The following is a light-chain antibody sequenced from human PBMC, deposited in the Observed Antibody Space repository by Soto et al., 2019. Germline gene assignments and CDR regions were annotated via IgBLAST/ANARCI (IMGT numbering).Light chain of an antibody. V-gene: IGLV2-14*01. CDR2: DVS. J-gene: IGLJ1*01. CDR3: SSYTSSSTGYV. Sequence: QSVLTQPASVSGSPGQSITISCTGTSSDVGGYNYVSWYQQHPGKAPKLMIYDVSNRPSGVSNRFSGSKSGNTASLTISGLQAEDEADYYCSSYTSSSTGYVFGTGTKLT. CDR1: SSDVGGYNY.